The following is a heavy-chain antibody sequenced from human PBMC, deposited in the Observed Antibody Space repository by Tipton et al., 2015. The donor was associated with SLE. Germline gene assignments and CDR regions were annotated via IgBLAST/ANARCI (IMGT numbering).Heavy chain of an antibody. Sequence: TLSLTCTVSGGSISSSSYYWGWVRQPPGKGLGYIGSVYYNGATYYNPSLKSRVSISVDTSESQFSLKLSSVTAADTALYYCARSVRVWGQGTLVTVSS. J-gene: IGHJ4*02. V-gene: IGHV4-39*07. D-gene: IGHD5/OR15-5a*01. CDR3: ARSVRV. CDR1: GGSISSSSYY. CDR2: VYYNGAT.